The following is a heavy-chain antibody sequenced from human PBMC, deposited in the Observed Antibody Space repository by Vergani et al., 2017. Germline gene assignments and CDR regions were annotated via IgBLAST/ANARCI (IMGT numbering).Heavy chain of an antibody. CDR1: GFTFSSYA. J-gene: IGHJ6*02. D-gene: IGHD2-2*01. Sequence: EVQLLESGGGLVQPGGSLRLSCAASGFTFSSYAMSWVRQAPGKGLEWVSAISGSGGSTYYADSVKGRFTISRDNSKNTLYLQMNSLRAEDTAVYYCAKDPYCSSTSCYDYYYGMDVWGQGTTVTVSS. V-gene: IGHV3-23*01. CDR2: ISGSGGST. CDR3: AKDPYCSSTSCYDYYYGMDV.